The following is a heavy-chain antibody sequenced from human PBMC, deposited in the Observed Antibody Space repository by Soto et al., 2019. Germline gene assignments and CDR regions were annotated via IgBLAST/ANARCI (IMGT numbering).Heavy chain of an antibody. CDR1: GHSVSSGFYY. J-gene: IGHJ6*02. Sequence: SETLSLTCAVSGHSVSSGFYYCGWVRQPPVKGLEWIGSIYHSGSTNYNPSLKSRVTISVDKSKNQFSLKLSSVTAADTAVYYCAREGQYSSGWQYYYYYYGMDVWGQGTTVTVSS. D-gene: IGHD6-19*01. V-gene: IGHV4-38-2*02. CDR2: IYHSGST. CDR3: AREGQYSSGWQYYYYYYGMDV.